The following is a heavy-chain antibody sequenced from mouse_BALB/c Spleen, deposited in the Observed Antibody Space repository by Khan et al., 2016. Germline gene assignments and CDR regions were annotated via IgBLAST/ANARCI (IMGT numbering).Heavy chain of an antibody. D-gene: IGHD4-1*01. V-gene: IGHV1-9*01. CDR3: ARSGLGRGPYAMDY. Sequence: QVQLQQSGAELMKPGASVKISCKATGYTFSSYWIEWVKQRPGHGLEWIGEILPGSGSTYYNEKFKGKATFTADTSSNTAYMQLSSLTSEDSAVYYCARSGLGRGPYAMDYWGQGTSVTVSS. CDR1: GYTFSSYW. CDR2: ILPGSGST. J-gene: IGHJ4*01.